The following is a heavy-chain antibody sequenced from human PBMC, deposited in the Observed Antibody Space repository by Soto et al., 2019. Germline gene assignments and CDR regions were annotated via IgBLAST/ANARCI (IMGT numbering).Heavy chain of an antibody. CDR1: GITFPNYD. J-gene: IGHJ6*02. V-gene: IGHV3-33*01. CDR2: IWYDGSNK. D-gene: IGHD3-10*01. CDR3: ARGSYVLDF. Sequence: QVQLVESGGGVVQPERSLRLSCAASGITFPNYDMNWVRQAPGKGLEWVAIIWYDGSNKYYADSVKGRFTISRDNSKNTLYLQMSSLGVEDTAVYYCARGSYVLDFWGQGTTVTVSS.